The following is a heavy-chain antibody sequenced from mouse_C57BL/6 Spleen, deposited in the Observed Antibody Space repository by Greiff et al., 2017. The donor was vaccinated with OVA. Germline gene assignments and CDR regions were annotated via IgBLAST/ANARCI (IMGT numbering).Heavy chain of an antibody. J-gene: IGHJ4*01. V-gene: IGHV1-26*01. Sequence: EVQLQQSGPELVKPGASVKISCKASGYTFTDYYMNWVKQSHGKSLEWIGDINPNNGGTSYNQKFKGKATLTVDKSSSTAYMELRSLTSEDSAVYYCARWYDYLYYAMDYWGQGTSVTVSS. CDR2: INPNNGGT. CDR1: GYTFTDYY. D-gene: IGHD2-4*01. CDR3: ARWYDYLYYAMDY.